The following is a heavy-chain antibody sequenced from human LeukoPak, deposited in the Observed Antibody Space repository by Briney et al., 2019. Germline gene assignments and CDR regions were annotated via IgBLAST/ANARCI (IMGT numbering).Heavy chain of an antibody. J-gene: IGHJ4*02. CDR2: IRYDGSNK. V-gene: IGHV3-30*02. D-gene: IGHD3-10*01. CDR1: GFTFSSYG. CDR3: ARDAVFDYYGSEWVDY. Sequence: GGSLRLSCAPSGFTFSSYGMHWVRQAPGKGLEWVAFIRYDGSNKYYADSVKGRFTISRDNSKNTLYLQMNSLRAEDTAVYYCARDAVFDYYGSEWVDYWGQGTLVTVSS.